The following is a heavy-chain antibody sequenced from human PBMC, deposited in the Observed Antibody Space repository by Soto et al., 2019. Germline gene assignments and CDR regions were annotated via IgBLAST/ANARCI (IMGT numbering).Heavy chain of an antibody. D-gene: IGHD3-3*01. CDR2: ISGGST. CDR3: ARVRFLEWLLYGYFDY. CDR1: GFTFSSYA. J-gene: IGHJ4*02. Sequence: GGSLRLSCAASGFTFSSYAMSWVRQAPGKGLEWVSAISGGSTYYADSVKGRFTISRDNSKNTLYLQMNSLRAEDTAVYYCARVRFLEWLLYGYFDYWGQGTLVTVSS. V-gene: IGHV3-23*01.